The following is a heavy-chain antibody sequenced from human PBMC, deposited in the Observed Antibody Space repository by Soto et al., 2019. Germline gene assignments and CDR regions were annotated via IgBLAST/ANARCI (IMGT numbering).Heavy chain of an antibody. CDR3: ANALRFTFTTGYYMDV. V-gene: IGHV3-23*01. CDR1: GFTVSSYA. D-gene: IGHD3-16*01. Sequence: EVQLLESGGGLVQPGGSLRLSCAASGFTVSSYAMSWVRQAPGKGLEWVSVISGSGSTYSADSVKGRFTISRDSSKNTVYLQMNSLRAEYTSVYYCANALRFTFTTGYYMDVWGRGTTVTVSS. CDR2: ISGSGST. J-gene: IGHJ6*03.